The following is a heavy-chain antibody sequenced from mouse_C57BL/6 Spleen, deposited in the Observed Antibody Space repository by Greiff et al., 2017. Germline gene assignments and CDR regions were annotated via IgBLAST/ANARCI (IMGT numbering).Heavy chain of an antibody. CDR3: ARSDYSNYGSGSAY. J-gene: IGHJ2*01. V-gene: IGHV1-82*01. CDR2: IYPGDGDT. D-gene: IGHD2-5*01. Sequence: QVQLQQSGPELVKPGASVKISCKASGYAFSSSWMNWVKQRPGKGLEWIGRIYPGDGDTNYNGKFKGKATLTAAKSYSTAYMQLSSLTSEYSAVYFCARSDYSNYGSGSAYWGQGTTLTVSS. CDR1: GYAFSSSW.